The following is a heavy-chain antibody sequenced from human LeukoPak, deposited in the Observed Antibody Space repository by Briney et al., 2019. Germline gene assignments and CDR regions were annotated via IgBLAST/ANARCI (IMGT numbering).Heavy chain of an antibody. Sequence: QPGGSLRLSCAASGFTFSSYGMHWVRQAPGKGLEWVAVISYDGSNKYYADSVKGRFTISRDNSKNTLYLQMNSLRAEDTAVYYCAKVSSRVEWLLLYGMDVWGQGTTVTVSS. CDR1: GFTFSSYG. J-gene: IGHJ6*02. CDR2: ISYDGSNK. D-gene: IGHD3-3*01. CDR3: AKVSSRVEWLLLYGMDV. V-gene: IGHV3-30*18.